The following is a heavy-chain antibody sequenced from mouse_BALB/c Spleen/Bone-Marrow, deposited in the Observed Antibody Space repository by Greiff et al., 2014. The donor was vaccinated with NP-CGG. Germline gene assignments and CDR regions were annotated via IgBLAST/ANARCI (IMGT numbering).Heavy chain of an antibody. V-gene: IGHV5-17*02. CDR3: ARSGISSGYFDY. Sequence: VQLQQSGGGLVQPGGSRKLSCAASGFTFSSFGMHWVRQAPEKGLEWVAYISSGSSTIYYADTVMGRFTISRDNPKNTLFLQMTSLRSEDTAMYYCARSGISSGYFDYWGQGTTLTVSS. D-gene: IGHD1-1*01. CDR1: GFTFSSFG. CDR2: ISSGSSTI. J-gene: IGHJ2*01.